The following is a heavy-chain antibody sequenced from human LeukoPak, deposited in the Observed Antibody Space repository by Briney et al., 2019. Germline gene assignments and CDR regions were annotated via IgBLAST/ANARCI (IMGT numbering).Heavy chain of an antibody. CDR1: GXSFTSYW. V-gene: IGHV5-51*01. Sequence: GESLKISCEGSGXSFTSYWSAWVRQMPGKGLEWMGIIYPGDSDTRYSPSFQGQVTISADKSISTAYLQWSSLKASDTAMYYCARLEGSGWYNHDYWGQGTLVTVSS. J-gene: IGHJ4*02. CDR2: IYPGDSDT. D-gene: IGHD6-19*01. CDR3: ARLEGSGWYNHDY.